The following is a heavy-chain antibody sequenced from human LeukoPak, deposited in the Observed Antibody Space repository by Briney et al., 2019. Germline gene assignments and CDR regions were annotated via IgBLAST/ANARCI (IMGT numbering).Heavy chain of an antibody. CDR3: AKSLYYYDSSGLDY. J-gene: IGHJ4*02. V-gene: IGHV3-53*01. CDR1: GFTVSSNY. Sequence: PGGSLRLSCAASGFTVSSNYMSWVRQAPGKGLEWVSVIYSGGSTYYADSVKGRFTISRDNSKNTLYLQMNSLRAEDTAVYYCAKSLYYYDSSGLDYWGQGTLVTVSS. CDR2: IYSGGST. D-gene: IGHD3-22*01.